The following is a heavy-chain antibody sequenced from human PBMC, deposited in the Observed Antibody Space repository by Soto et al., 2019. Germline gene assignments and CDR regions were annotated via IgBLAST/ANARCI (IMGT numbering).Heavy chain of an antibody. CDR1: GYTFTSYY. Sequence: QVQLVQSGAEVKKPGASVKVSCKASGYTFTSYYMHWVRQAPGQGLEWMGRINPSGGSTSYAEKFQGRVTMTRDTSTSTVYMELSSLRSEDTAVYYCARGSPPVTTYRMGSIDYWGQGTLVTVSS. J-gene: IGHJ4*02. V-gene: IGHV1-46*01. CDR3: ARGSPPVTTYRMGSIDY. CDR2: INPSGGST. D-gene: IGHD4-17*01.